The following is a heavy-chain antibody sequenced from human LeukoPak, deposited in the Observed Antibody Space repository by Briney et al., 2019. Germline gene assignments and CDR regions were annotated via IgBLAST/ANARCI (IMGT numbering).Heavy chain of an antibody. Sequence: PSETLSLTCAVYGGSFSGYYWSWIRQPPGKWLEWIGEINHSGSTNYNPSLKSRVTISVDTSKNQFSLKLSSVTAADTAVYYCARLLRGGRDTPMVTMIVVRAKSGAFDIWGQGTMVTVSS. CDR2: INHSGST. CDR1: GGSFSGYY. V-gene: IGHV4-34*01. CDR3: ARLLRGGRDTPMVTMIVVRAKSGAFDI. J-gene: IGHJ3*02. D-gene: IGHD3-22*01.